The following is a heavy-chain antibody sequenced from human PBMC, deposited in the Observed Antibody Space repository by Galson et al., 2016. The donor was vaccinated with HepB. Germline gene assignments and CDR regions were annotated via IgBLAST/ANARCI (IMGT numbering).Heavy chain of an antibody. V-gene: IGHV3-23*01. Sequence: SLRLSCAASGFTFNSYTMSWVRQAPGKGLEWVSGITNGGDTTYYADSVKGRFTISRDNSKNMLYLEMNNLRDEDTAVYYCARDSGYNHFDYWGQGTLVTVSS. CDR3: ARDSGYNHFDY. CDR1: GFTFNSYT. CDR2: ITNGGDTT. J-gene: IGHJ4*02. D-gene: IGHD1-1*01.